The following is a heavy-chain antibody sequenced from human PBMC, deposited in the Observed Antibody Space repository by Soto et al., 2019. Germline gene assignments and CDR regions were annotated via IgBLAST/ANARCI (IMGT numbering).Heavy chain of an antibody. D-gene: IGHD3-22*01. V-gene: IGHV3-48*02. Sequence: LRLSCTPSGFILSDYSMNWVRQAPGKGLEWISYITTTSSTMYYADSVKGRFTISRDNAKNSLYLQMNSLRDEDTAVYYCARDSSGRQYYGMDVWGQGTTVTVSS. CDR1: GFILSDYS. CDR3: ARDSSGRQYYGMDV. CDR2: ITTTSSTM. J-gene: IGHJ6*02.